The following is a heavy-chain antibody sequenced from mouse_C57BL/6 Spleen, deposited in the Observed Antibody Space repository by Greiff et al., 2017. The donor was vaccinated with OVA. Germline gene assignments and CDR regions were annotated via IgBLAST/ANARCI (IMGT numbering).Heavy chain of an antibody. Sequence: VQLQQSGPELVKPGASVKISCKASGYTFTDYYMNWVKQSHGKSLEWIGDINPNNGGTSYNQKFKGKATLTVAKSSSTAYMELRSLTSEASAVYYCVRVLRGYFEVWGTGTTGTASS. J-gene: IGHJ1*03. D-gene: IGHD1-1*01. V-gene: IGHV1-26*01. CDR2: INPNNGGT. CDR1: GYTFTDYY. CDR3: VRVLRGYFEV.